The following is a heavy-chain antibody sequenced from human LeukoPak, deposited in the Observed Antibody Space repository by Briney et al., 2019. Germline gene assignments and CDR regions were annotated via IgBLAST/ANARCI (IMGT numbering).Heavy chain of an antibody. Sequence: PGGSLRLSCAASGFTFDDYAMHWVRQAPGKGLEWVSGISWNSGSIGYADSVKGRFTISRDNAKNSLYLQMNSLKTEDTAVCYCTRGRRATHDYWGQGTLVTVSS. CDR3: TRGRRATHDY. V-gene: IGHV3-9*01. CDR2: ISWNSGSI. J-gene: IGHJ4*02. CDR1: GFTFDDYA. D-gene: IGHD1-26*01.